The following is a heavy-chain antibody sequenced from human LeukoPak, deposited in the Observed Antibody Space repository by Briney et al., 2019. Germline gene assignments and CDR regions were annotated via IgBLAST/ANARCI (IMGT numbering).Heavy chain of an antibody. Sequence: PGGSLRLSCAASGFIFSNYWMGWVRQGPGKGLEWVANIKQDGGERYYVDSVKGRFTISRDNAKNSLYLEMNSLRAEDTAVYYCARTGLTYLTTVTTWFDYWGQGTLVTVSS. J-gene: IGHJ4*02. CDR2: IKQDGGER. D-gene: IGHD4-17*01. V-gene: IGHV3-7*01. CDR1: GFIFSNYW. CDR3: ARTGLTYLTTVTTWFDY.